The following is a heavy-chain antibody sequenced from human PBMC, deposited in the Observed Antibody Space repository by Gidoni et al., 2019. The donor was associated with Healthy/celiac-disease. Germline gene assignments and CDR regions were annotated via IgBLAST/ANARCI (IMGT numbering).Heavy chain of an antibody. CDR3: ARQAMVESSYYYYGMDV. Sequence: EVQLVQSGAEVKKPGESLKISCKGSGYSFTSYWIGWVRQMPGKGLEWMGIIYPGDSDTRYSPSFQGQVTISADKFISTAYLQWSSLKASDTAMYYCARQAMVESSYYYYGMDVWGQGTTVTVSS. V-gene: IGHV5-51*01. J-gene: IGHJ6*02. D-gene: IGHD5-18*01. CDR1: GYSFTSYW. CDR2: IYPGDSDT.